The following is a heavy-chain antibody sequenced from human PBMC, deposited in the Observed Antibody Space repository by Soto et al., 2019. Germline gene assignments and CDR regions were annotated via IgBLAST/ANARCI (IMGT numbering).Heavy chain of an antibody. D-gene: IGHD2-8*01. Sequence: PSETLSLTCIVSGGSITSYHWSWIRQFPGKGLEWIAYTSYTGNTNYNPSLKSRVTISVDKSKNQFSLKLSSVTAADTAVYYCASRGYAAFDIWGQGTMVTVSS. CDR1: GGSITSYH. V-gene: IGHV4-59*12. CDR2: TSYTGNT. CDR3: ASRGYAAFDI. J-gene: IGHJ3*02.